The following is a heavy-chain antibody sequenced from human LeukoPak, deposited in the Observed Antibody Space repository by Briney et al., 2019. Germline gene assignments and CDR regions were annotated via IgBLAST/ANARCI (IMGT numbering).Heavy chain of an antibody. CDR1: GGSFSGYY. CDR3: ARDHSSGWYLRRRQVTAFDI. J-gene: IGHJ3*02. Sequence: SETLSLTCDVYGGSFSGYYWSWIRQPPGKGLEWIGEINHSGSTTYNPSLKSRVTISVDTSKNQFSLKLSSVTAADTAVYYCARDHSSGWYLRRRQVTAFDIWGQGTMVTVSS. D-gene: IGHD6-19*01. CDR2: INHSGST. V-gene: IGHV4-34*01.